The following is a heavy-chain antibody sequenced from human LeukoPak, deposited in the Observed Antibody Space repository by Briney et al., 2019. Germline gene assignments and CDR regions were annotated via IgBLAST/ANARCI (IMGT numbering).Heavy chain of an antibody. CDR2: IYYSGST. CDR3: ARGAHHDSSVLDY. D-gene: IGHD3-22*01. J-gene: IGHJ4*02. Sequence: SETLSLTCTVSGGSISSYYWSWIRQPPGKGLEWIGYIYYSGSTNYNPSLKSRVTISVDTSKNQFSLKLSSVTAADTAVYYCARGAHHDSSVLDYWGQGTLVTVSS. V-gene: IGHV4-59*12. CDR1: GGSISSYY.